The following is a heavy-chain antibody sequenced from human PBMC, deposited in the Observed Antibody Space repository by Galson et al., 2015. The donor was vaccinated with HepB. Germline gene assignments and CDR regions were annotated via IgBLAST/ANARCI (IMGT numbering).Heavy chain of an antibody. CDR3: ARDSSSRGAWFDP. V-gene: IGHV1-46*01. D-gene: IGHD6-13*01. CDR1: GYTFTSYY. Sequence: SVKVSCKASGYTFTSYYMHWVRQAPGQGLEWMGIINPSGGSTSYAQKFQGRVTMTRDTSTSTVYMELSSLRSEDTAVYYCARDSSSRGAWFDPWGQGTLVTVSS. CDR2: INPSGGST. J-gene: IGHJ5*02.